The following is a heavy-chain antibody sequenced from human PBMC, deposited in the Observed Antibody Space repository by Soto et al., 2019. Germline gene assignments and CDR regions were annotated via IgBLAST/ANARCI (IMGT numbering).Heavy chain of an antibody. CDR3: ARGRYSSSWYWGNWFGP. D-gene: IGHD6-13*01. CDR2: INHSGST. CDR1: GGSFSGYY. J-gene: IGHJ5*02. Sequence: PSETLSLTCAVYGGSFSGYYWSWIRQPPGKGLEWIGEINHSGSTNYNPSLKSRVTISVDTSKNQFSLKLSSVTAADTAVYYCARGRYSSSWYWGNWFGPWGQGTLVTVSS. V-gene: IGHV4-34*01.